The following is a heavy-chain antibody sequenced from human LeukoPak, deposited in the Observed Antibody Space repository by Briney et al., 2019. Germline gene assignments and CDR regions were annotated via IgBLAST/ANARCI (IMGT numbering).Heavy chain of an antibody. CDR3: ARDQGHSTRFDY. J-gene: IGHJ4*02. D-gene: IGHD6-13*01. Sequence: KPSETLSLTCAVSGGSVSSGRYYWSWIRQPPGKGLEWIGYIYYSGSTNYNPSLKSRVTISVDTSKNQFSLKLSSVTAADTAVYYCARDQGHSTRFDYWGQGTLVTVSS. CDR2: IYYSGST. CDR1: GGSVSSGRYY. V-gene: IGHV4-61*01.